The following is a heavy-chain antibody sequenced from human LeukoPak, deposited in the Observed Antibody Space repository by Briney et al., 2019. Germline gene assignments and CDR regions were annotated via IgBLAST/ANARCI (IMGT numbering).Heavy chain of an antibody. J-gene: IGHJ5*01. CDR1: GGSISGSRRY. V-gene: IGHV4-39*01. D-gene: IGHD6-13*01. Sequence: PSETLSLTCNVSGGSISGSRRYWGWVRQPPGGGLGWIGSIRYIGTTYYNPSLQSRLTISVDNSQNQFSLKLRSVTAADTPMYYCTRQLSWASDTGDSWGQGTLVTVSS. CDR2: IRYIGTT. CDR3: TRQLSWASDTGDS.